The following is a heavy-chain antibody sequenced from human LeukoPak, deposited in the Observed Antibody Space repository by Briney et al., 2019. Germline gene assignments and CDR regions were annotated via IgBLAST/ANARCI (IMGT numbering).Heavy chain of an antibody. V-gene: IGHV4-31*02. CDR1: EFTFSDYY. Sequence: LRLSCAASEFTFSDYYMSWIRQHPGKGLEWIGYIYYSGSSYYNPSLRSRVTISVDTSKNHFSLKLSSVTAADTAVYYCARNRDGYNSFDYWGQGTLVTVSS. J-gene: IGHJ4*02. CDR2: IYYSGSS. CDR3: ARNRDGYNSFDY. D-gene: IGHD5-24*01.